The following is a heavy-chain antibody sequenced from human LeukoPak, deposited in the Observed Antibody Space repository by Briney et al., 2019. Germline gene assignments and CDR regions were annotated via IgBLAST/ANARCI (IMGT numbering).Heavy chain of an antibody. CDR2: IYPGDSDT. CDR1: GYSFTSYW. D-gene: IGHD6-19*01. Sequence: GESLKISCKGSGYSFTSYWIGWVRQMPGKGLGWMGIIYPGDSDTRYSPSFQGQVTISADKSISTAYLQWSSLKASDTAMYYCARGIIEYSSGAGYWGQGTQVTVSS. V-gene: IGHV5-51*01. J-gene: IGHJ4*02. CDR3: ARGIIEYSSGAGY.